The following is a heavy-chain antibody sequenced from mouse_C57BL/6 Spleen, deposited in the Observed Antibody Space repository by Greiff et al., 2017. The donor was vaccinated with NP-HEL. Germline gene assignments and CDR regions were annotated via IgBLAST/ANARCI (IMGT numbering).Heavy chain of an antibody. CDR3: AIGNWFAY. V-gene: IGHV1-42*01. CDR2: IIPSTGGT. D-gene: IGHD2-1*01. CDR1: GFSFTGYY. J-gene: IGHJ3*01. Sequence: EVKLQASGPELVKPGASVKISCKASGFSFTGYYMNWVKQSPEKSLEWIGEIIPSTGGTTYNQMFNALATFTVDKSASTDYMQLKSLTSEDSSVYYGAIGNWFAYWGQGTLVTVSA.